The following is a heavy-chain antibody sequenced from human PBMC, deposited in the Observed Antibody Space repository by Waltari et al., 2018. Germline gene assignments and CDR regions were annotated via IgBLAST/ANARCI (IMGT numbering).Heavy chain of an antibody. CDR2: IYWNDDK. CDR3: AHIPQQLPRDAFDI. J-gene: IGHJ3*02. Sequence: QITLKESGPTLVKPTQTLTLTCTCSAFSLSTSGVGVGWIRQPPGKALEWLALIYWNDDKRYSPSLKSRLTITKDTSKNQVVLTMTNMDPVDTATYYCAHIPQQLPRDAFDIWGQGTMVTVSS. CDR1: AFSLSTSGVG. V-gene: IGHV2-5*01. D-gene: IGHD6-13*01.